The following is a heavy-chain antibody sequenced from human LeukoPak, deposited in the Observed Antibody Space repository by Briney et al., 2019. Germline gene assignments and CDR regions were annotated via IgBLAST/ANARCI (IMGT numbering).Heavy chain of an antibody. V-gene: IGHV4-34*01. CDR3: ARGSRDIFTGYYRCAPGRLFDY. CDR2: INHSGST. J-gene: IGHJ4*02. Sequence: SETLSLTCAVYGGSFSGYYWSGVRQPPGKGVEGIGEINHSGSTNYNPSLKRRFTISVATSKNQFSLKLSSVTAADTAVYYCARGSRDIFTGYYRCAPGRLFDYWGQGTLVTVSS. CDR1: GGSFSGYY. D-gene: IGHD3-9*01.